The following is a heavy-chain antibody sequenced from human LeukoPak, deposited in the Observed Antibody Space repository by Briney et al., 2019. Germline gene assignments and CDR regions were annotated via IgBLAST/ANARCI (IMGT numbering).Heavy chain of an antibody. V-gene: IGHV3-7*01. CDR2: LKQDVSEK. CDR1: GFTFSSHW. Sequence: GGSLTLSCAASGFTFSSHWMTWVRQAPGTGLEWVASLKQDVSEKYYVDSVKGRFTISRDNAKNSLYLQMNSLRAEDTAVYYCARDNVVVPGWFDPWGQGTLVTVSS. D-gene: IGHD2-2*01. J-gene: IGHJ5*02. CDR3: ARDNVVVPGWFDP.